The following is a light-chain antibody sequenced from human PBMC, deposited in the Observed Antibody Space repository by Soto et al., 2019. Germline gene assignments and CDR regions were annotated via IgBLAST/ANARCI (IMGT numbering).Light chain of an antibody. CDR1: QSVSSTS. J-gene: IGKJ1*01. CDR2: GAS. Sequence: EIVLTQSPGTLSLSPGERATLSCRASQSVSSTSLAWYKQKPGLAPRLLIYGASSRATGIPDRFSGSGSGTDFTLTITRLEPEDFAVYYCQQYGSSPWTFGQGTKVDIK. CDR3: QQYGSSPWT. V-gene: IGKV3-20*01.